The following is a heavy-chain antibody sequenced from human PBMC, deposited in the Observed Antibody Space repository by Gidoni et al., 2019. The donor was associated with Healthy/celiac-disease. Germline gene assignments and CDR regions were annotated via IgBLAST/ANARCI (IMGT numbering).Heavy chain of an antibody. D-gene: IGHD2-2*01. CDR2: IIPIFGTA. Sequence: QVQLVQSGAEVKKPGSSVKASCKASGGTFSSYAISWVRQAPGQGLEWMGGIIPIFGTANYAQKFQGRVTITADESTSTAYMELSSLRSEDTAVYYCARGALGYCSSTSPPCYGMDVWGQGTTVTVSS. J-gene: IGHJ6*02. CDR3: ARGALGYCSSTSPPCYGMDV. CDR1: GGTFSSYA. V-gene: IGHV1-69*01.